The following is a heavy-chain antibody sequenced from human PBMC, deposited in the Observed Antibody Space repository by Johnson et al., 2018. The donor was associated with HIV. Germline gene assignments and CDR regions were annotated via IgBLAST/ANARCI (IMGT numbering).Heavy chain of an antibody. V-gene: IGHV3-30*04. J-gene: IGHJ3*02. CDR1: GFTFSSYA. CDR2: ISYDGRNK. D-gene: IGHD3-22*01. CDR3: ARNYYDSSDAFDI. Sequence: QVQLVESGGGVVQPGRSLRLSCAASGFTFSSYAMHWVRQAPGKGLEWVAVISYDGRNKSYADSVKGRFTISRDNSKNTLYLQMNSLRAEDTAVYYCARNYYDSSDAFDIWGQGTMVTVSS.